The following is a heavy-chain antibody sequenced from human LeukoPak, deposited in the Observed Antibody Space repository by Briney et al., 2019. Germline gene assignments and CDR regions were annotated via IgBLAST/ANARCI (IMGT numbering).Heavy chain of an antibody. Sequence: GGSLRLSCATSGFTFSSYAMSWVRQAPGKGLEWVSGISGSGGSTYYADSVKGRITISRDNSKNTLYLQMNSLRAEDTAVYYCAKGKGDTGGSFDYWGQGTLVTVSS. J-gene: IGHJ4*02. CDR2: ISGSGGST. CDR1: GFTFSSYA. V-gene: IGHV3-23*01. D-gene: IGHD3-16*01. CDR3: AKGKGDTGGSFDY.